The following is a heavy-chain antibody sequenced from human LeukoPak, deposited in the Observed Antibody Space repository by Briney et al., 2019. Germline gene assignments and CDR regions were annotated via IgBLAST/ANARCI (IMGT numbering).Heavy chain of an antibody. J-gene: IGHJ4*02. CDR3: AKRVQNNAGPFHC. V-gene: IGHV3-23*01. CDR1: GFTFSGSA. D-gene: IGHD1-14*01. CDR2: ISGRGDKT. Sequence: GGSLRLSCAASGFTFSGSAMSWVRQAPGQGLEWVSGISGRGDKTYYADFVKGRFTISRDNSKNTLRLQMNSLRDEDTAIYYWAKRVQNNAGPFHCWGQGTLASVSS.